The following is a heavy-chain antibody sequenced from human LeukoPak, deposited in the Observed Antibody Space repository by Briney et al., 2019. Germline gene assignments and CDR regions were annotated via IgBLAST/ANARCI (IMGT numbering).Heavy chain of an antibody. CDR2: IYSGGST. CDR1: GFTVSSNY. CDR3: ARGAYSSSSGYFDY. J-gene: IGHJ4*02. Sequence: GGSLRLSCAASGFTVSSNYMSWVRQAPGKGLEWVSVIYSGGSTYYADSVKGRFTISRDNSKNTLYLQMNSLRAEDTAVYYCARGAYSSSSGYFDYWGQGTLVTVSS. D-gene: IGHD6-6*01. V-gene: IGHV3-53*01.